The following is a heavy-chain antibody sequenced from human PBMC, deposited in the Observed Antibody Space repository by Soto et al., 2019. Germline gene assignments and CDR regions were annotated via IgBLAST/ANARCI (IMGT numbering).Heavy chain of an antibody. Sequence: QVQLVQSGAEVKKPGASVKVSCKASGYTFTSYAITWVRQAPGQGLEWMGWINPYYGSTYPARRPQGRVTMTADPSTISAYMQLRSLRSDDTAVYYCARLDSDGWLDLDYCGHGTLVTVSS. CDR1: GYTFTSYA. J-gene: IGHJ4*01. CDR3: ARLDSDGWLDLDY. D-gene: IGHD6-19*01. CDR2: INPYYGST. V-gene: IGHV1-18*01.